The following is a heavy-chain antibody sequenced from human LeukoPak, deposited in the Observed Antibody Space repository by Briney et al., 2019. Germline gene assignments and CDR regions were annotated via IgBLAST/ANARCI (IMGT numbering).Heavy chain of an antibody. CDR3: ARANRAPCGTSCGKLGVVVVAATRYSGAFDI. V-gene: IGHV4-31*03. Sequence: SETLSLTCTVSGGSISSGGYYWSWIRQHPGKGLEWIGYIYYSGSTYYNPSLKSRVTISVDTSKSQFSLKLSSVPAADTAVYYCARANRAPCGTSCGKLGVVVVAATRYSGAFDIWGQGTMVTVSS. CDR1: GGSISSGGYY. CDR2: IYYSGST. J-gene: IGHJ3*02. D-gene: IGHD2-15*01.